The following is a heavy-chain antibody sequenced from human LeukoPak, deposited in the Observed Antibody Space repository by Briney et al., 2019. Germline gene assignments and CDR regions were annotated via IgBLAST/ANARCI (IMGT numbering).Heavy chain of an antibody. CDR2: ISYDGSNK. V-gene: IGHV3-30*03. CDR3: ARDPPGIAASGTYY. CDR1: GFTFSTYG. Sequence: GGSLRLSCAASGFTFSTYGMHWVRQAPGKGLEWVAAISYDGSNKYYADSVKGRFTISRDSSKNTLFLQMNSLRVEDTAVYYCARDPPGIAASGTYYWGQGTLVTVSS. D-gene: IGHD6-13*01. J-gene: IGHJ4*02.